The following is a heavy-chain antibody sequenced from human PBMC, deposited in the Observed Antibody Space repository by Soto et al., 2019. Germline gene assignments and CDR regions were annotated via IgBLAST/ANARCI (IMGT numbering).Heavy chain of an antibody. CDR2: ISAYNGST. D-gene: IGHD5-12*01. V-gene: IGHV1-18*01. J-gene: IGHJ6*02. CDR3: ARDEESSGYSGYDYYYYGMDV. CDR1: GYTFTSYG. Sequence: ASVKVSCKASGYTFTSYGISWVRQAPGQGLEWMGWISAYNGSTNYAQKLQGRVTMTTDTSTSTAYMELRSLRSDDTAVYYCARDEESSGYSGYDYYYYGMDVWGQGTTVTVSS.